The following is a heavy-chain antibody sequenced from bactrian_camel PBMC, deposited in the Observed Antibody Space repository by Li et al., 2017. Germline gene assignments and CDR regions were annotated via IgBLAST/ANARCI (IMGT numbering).Heavy chain of an antibody. J-gene: IGHJ6*01. CDR1: GFLFSSYG. D-gene: IGHD1*01. CDR2: MYADGRYS. V-gene: IGHV3S7*01. Sequence: HVQLVESGGGLVQPGGSLRLSCTASGFLFSSYGMSWIRQAPGKGLEWMSTMYADGRYSYYVDSVKGRFTISRDSAKKTMYLQMNNLKPEDSATYYCASANEHRGTCLSVGWSDQNYYAWGPGTQVTVS. CDR3: ASANEHRGTCLSVGWSDQNYYA.